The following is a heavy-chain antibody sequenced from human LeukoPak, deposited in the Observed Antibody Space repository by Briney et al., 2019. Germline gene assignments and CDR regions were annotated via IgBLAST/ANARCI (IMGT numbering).Heavy chain of an antibody. V-gene: IGHV3-48*04. CDR2: ISSSGSTI. J-gene: IGHJ4*02. CDR1: GFTFSSYS. D-gene: IGHD6-6*01. CDR3: ARDLIAARPADY. Sequence: GGSLRLSCAASGFTFSSYSMNWVRQAPGEGLEWVSYISSSGSTIYYADSVKGRFTISRDNAKNSLYLQMNSLRAEDTAVYYCARDLIAARPADYWGQGTLVTVSS.